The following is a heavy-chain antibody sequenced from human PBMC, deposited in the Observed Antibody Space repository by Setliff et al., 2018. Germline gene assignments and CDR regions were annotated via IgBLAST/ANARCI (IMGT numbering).Heavy chain of an antibody. J-gene: IGHJ4*02. D-gene: IGHD3-10*01. Sequence: GGSLRLSCAASEFTLSTYWIHWVRQAPRKGLVWVSLLDNDGSTYYSDSVKGRFTISRGTSKNTLYLQMSSLRTEDTAMYYCRLWFGELLRDYWGQGTLVTVSS. CDR1: EFTLSTYW. V-gene: IGHV3-53*01. CDR2: LDNDGST. CDR3: RLWFGELLRDY.